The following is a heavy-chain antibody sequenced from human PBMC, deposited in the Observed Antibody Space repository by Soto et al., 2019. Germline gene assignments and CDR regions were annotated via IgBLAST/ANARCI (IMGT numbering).Heavy chain of an antibody. CDR2: IIPIFGTA. D-gene: IGHD6-13*01. CDR3: ARDVAAAGPYYYYYGMDV. J-gene: IGHJ6*02. CDR1: GGTFSSYA. Sequence: QVQLVQSGAEVKKPGSSVKVSCKASGGTFSSYAISWVRQAPGQGLEWMGGIIPIFGTANYAQKFQGRVTITADESTSTADMELSSLRSEDTAVYYCARDVAAAGPYYYYYGMDVWGQGTTVTVSS. V-gene: IGHV1-69*01.